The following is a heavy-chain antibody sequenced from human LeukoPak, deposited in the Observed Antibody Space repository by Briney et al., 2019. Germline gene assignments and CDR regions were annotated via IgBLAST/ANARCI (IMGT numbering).Heavy chain of an antibody. Sequence: PGGSLRLSCAASGFTFSSYGMHWARQAPGKGLEWVAFIRYDGSNKYYADSVKGRFTISRDNSKNTLYLQMNSLRAEDTAVYYCYCSSTSWNGPWGQGTLVTVSS. CDR1: GFTFSSYG. D-gene: IGHD2-2*01. CDR2: IRYDGSNK. J-gene: IGHJ5*02. V-gene: IGHV3-30*02. CDR3: YCSSTSWNGP.